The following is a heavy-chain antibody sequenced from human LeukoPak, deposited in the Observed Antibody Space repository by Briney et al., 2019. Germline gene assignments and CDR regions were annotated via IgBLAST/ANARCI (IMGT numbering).Heavy chain of an antibody. CDR3: ARVEGGSYTFDY. V-gene: IGHV3-21*01. J-gene: IGHJ4*02. Sequence: PGGSLRLSCAASGFTFSSYSMNWVRQAPGKGLEGVSSISSSSSYIYYADSVKGRFTISRDNAKNSLYLQMNSLRAEDTAVYYCARVEGGSYTFDYWGQGTLVTVSS. D-gene: IGHD1-26*01. CDR2: ISSSSSYI. CDR1: GFTFSSYS.